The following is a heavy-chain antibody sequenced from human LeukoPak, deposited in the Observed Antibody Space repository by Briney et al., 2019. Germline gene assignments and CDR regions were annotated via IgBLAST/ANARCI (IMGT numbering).Heavy chain of an antibody. CDR1: GSIFGGSA. D-gene: IGHD2-8*01. Sequence: PGGSLRLSCVVSGSIFGGSAMHWVRQAPGKGLEWVSTMSWNGVHIAYADSVKRRFTISRDKATNSLYLQMNSLRAEDTALYYCATEGSVCYHGVCRYFDYWGQGTLVTVSS. J-gene: IGHJ4*02. CDR3: ATEGSVCYHGVCRYFDY. CDR2: MSWNGVHI. V-gene: IGHV3-9*01.